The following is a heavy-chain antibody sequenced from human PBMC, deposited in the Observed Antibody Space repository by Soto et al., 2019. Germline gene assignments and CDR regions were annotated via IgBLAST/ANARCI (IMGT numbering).Heavy chain of an antibody. D-gene: IGHD3-9*01. CDR1: GFTFSSYA. V-gene: IGHV3-23*01. J-gene: IGHJ4*02. Sequence: GGSLRLSCAASGFTFSSYAMSWVRQAPGKGLEWVSAISGSGGSTYYADSVKGRFTISRDNSKNTLYLQMNSLRAEDTAVYYCATPKYDILTGHRYYFDYWGQGTLVTVSS. CDR3: ATPKYDILTGHRYYFDY. CDR2: ISGSGGST.